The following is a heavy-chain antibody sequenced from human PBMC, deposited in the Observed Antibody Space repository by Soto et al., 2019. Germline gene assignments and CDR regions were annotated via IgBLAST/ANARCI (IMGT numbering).Heavy chain of an antibody. D-gene: IGHD5-18*01. CDR3: ARGYSYGYRYAPYYYGMDV. CDR2: IIPIFGTA. J-gene: IGHJ6*02. V-gene: IGHV1-69*06. CDR1: GGTFSSYA. Sequence: QVQLVQSGAEVKKPGSSVKVSCKASGGTFSSYAISWVRQAPGQGLEWMGGIIPIFGTANYAQKFQGRVTITADKPTSTAYMELSSLRSEDTAVYYCARGYSYGYRYAPYYYGMDVWGQGTTVTVSS.